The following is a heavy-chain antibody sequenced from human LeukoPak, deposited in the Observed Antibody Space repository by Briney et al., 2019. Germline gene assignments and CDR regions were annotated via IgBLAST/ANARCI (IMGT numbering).Heavy chain of an antibody. CDR3: ARDALRLGELSLSFDY. Sequence: AAAVTVSFKASGYTFTIYYRHWVRLAPGQGLEWMGTINPSGGSTRYTQKFQGRVTITRDMSTSTVYMELSSLRSEDTAVYYCARDALRLGELSLSFDYWGQGTLVTVSS. J-gene: IGHJ4*02. CDR1: GYTFTIYY. CDR2: INPSGGST. D-gene: IGHD3-16*02. V-gene: IGHV1-46*01.